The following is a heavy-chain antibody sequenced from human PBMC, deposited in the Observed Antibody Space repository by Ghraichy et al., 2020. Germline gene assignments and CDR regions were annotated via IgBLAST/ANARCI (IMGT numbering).Heavy chain of an antibody. D-gene: IGHD3-22*01. CDR2: ISSTSRTK. J-gene: IGHJ4*02. CDR1: GFTFSYHS. Sequence: RGSLRLSCAGSGFTFSYHSMNWVRQAPGKGLEWVSYISSTSRTKYYADSVKGRFIISRDNGRNSLYLQMNSLREEDTAVYYCARVDFESRGYSDYWGQGTLVTVSS. V-gene: IGHV3-48*02. CDR3: ARVDFESRGYSDY.